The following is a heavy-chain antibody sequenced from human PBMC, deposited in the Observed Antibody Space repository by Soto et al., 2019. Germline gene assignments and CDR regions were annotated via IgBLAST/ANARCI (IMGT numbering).Heavy chain of an antibody. CDR3: ARGEMAGRSWYPYYYGMDV. V-gene: IGHV4-34*01. CDR1: GGSFSGYY. Sequence: QVQLQQWGAGLLKPSETLSLTCAVYGGSFSGYYWSWIRQPPGKGLEWIGEINHSGSTNYNPSLKGRVTISVDTSQNQVSPKVSSGTAGGPAVYYWARGEMAGRSWYPYYYGMDVWGQGTTVTVSS. CDR2: INHSGST. J-gene: IGHJ6*02. D-gene: IGHD6-13*01.